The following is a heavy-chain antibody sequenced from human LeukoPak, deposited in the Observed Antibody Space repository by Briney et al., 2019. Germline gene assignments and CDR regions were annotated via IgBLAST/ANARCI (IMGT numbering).Heavy chain of an antibody. CDR1: GGTFSSYA. CDR2: IIPILGIA. Sequence: ASVKVSCKASGGTFSSYAISWVRQAPGQGLEWMGRIIPILGIANYAQKFQGRVTITADKSTSTAYMELSSLRSEDTAVYYCARAGQRFCSGGSCYFDYWGQGTLVTVSS. D-gene: IGHD2-15*01. V-gene: IGHV1-69*04. CDR3: ARAGQRFCSGGSCYFDY. J-gene: IGHJ4*02.